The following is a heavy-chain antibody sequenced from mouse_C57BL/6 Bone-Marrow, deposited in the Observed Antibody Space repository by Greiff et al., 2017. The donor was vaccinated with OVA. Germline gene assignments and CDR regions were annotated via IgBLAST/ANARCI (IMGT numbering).Heavy chain of an antibody. V-gene: IGHV1-64*01. CDR3: ARSGERFYYFDY. CDR2: IHPNSGST. J-gene: IGHJ2*01. CDR1: GYTFTSYW. D-gene: IGHD2-13*01. Sequence: QVQLQQSGAELVKPGASVKLSCKASGYTFTSYWMHWVKQRPGQGLEWIGMIHPNSGSTNYNEKFKSKATLTVDKSSSTAYMQLSSLTSEDSAVYYCARSGERFYYFDYWGQGTTLTVSS.